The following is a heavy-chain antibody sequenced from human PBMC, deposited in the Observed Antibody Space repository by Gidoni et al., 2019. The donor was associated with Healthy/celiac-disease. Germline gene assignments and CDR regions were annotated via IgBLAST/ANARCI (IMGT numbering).Heavy chain of an antibody. CDR3: AKDSYELLN. J-gene: IGHJ4*02. D-gene: IGHD3-16*01. CDR2: IIWNSGSI. V-gene: IGHV3-9*01. CDR1: GFTFDDYA. Sequence: EVQLVESGGGLGQPGRSRRLTCAASGFTFDDYAMHWVRQAPGKGLEWVSGIIWNSGSIGYAHSVKGRFTISRDNAKNSLYLQMNSLRAEDTALYYCAKDSYELLNWGQGTLVTVSS.